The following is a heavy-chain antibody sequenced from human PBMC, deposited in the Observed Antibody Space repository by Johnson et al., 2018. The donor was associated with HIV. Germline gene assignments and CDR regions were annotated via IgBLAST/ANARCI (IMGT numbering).Heavy chain of an antibody. CDR2: IAASGDST. V-gene: IGHV3-23*04. CDR3: VNWAYYYGSGYAFDI. Sequence: VQLVESGGGLVQRGGSLRLSCAASGFTFNTYVMNWVRQAPGKGLEWVSLIAASGDSTYYADSVRGRFTISRDNSKNTLYLQMNSLRAEHTAVYYCVNWAYYYGSGYAFDIWGQGTMVTVSS. CDR1: GFTFNTYV. D-gene: IGHD3-10*01. J-gene: IGHJ3*02.